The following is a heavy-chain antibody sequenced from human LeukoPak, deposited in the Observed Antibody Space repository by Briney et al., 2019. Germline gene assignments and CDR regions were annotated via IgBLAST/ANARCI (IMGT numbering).Heavy chain of an antibody. D-gene: IGHD3-3*01. Sequence: ASVKVSCKASGYTFTSYGISWVRQAPGQGLEWMGWISAYNGNTNYAQKLQGRVTMTTDTSTSTAYMELRSLRSDDTAVYYCARSELRFLEWLSPDDYWGQGTLVTVSS. CDR3: ARSELRFLEWLSPDDY. CDR1: GYTFTSYG. V-gene: IGHV1-18*01. J-gene: IGHJ4*02. CDR2: ISAYNGNT.